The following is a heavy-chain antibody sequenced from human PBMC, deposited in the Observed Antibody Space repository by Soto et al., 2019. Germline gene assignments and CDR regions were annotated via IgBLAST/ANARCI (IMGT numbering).Heavy chain of an antibody. J-gene: IGHJ5*02. Sequence: SETLSLTCTVSGGSISSSSYYWGWIRQPPGKGLEWIGSIYYSGSTYYNPSLKSRVTISVDTSKNQFSLKLSSVTAADTAVYYCARLRRPMVRGVIIKGNWFDPWGQGXLVTVYS. CDR2: IYYSGST. CDR3: ARLRRPMVRGVIIKGNWFDP. CDR1: GGSISSSSYY. V-gene: IGHV4-39*01. D-gene: IGHD3-10*01.